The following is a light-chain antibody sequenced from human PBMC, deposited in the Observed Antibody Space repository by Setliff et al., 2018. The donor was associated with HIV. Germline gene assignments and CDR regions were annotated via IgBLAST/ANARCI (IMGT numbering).Light chain of an antibody. V-gene: IGLV2-14*03. CDR2: DVS. CDR3: SSFTSSNTYV. CDR1: SSDVGSYNY. Sequence: QSALTQPASVSGFPGQSITISCTGSSSDVGSYNYVSWYQQHPGKAPKLMISDVSKRPSGVSNRFSGSKSGNTASLTISGLQAEDEADYYCSSFTSSNTYVFGTGTKGTVL. J-gene: IGLJ1*01.